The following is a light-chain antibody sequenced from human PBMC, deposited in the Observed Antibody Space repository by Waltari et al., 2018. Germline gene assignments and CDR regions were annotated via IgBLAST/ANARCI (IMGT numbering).Light chain of an antibody. CDR3: MQGTRWPYT. V-gene: IGKV2-30*02. CDR1: KSLVPVDGNTY. J-gene: IGKJ2*01. CDR2: WVF. Sequence: DFVMTQCPVHLCFNLGQEASISCKSSKSLVPVDGNTYLNWFHQRPCQSPRRLIYWVFNRDSGVPDRFSGSGSGTDFTLRISRVEAEDVGIYYCMQGTRWPYTFGQGTQLDIK.